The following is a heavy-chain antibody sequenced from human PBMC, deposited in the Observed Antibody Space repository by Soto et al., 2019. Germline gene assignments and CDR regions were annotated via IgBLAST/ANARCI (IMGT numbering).Heavy chain of an antibody. V-gene: IGHV3-33*01. J-gene: IGHJ6*02. CDR3: ARGFVTFGVVTTYYYGMDV. D-gene: IGHD3-3*01. CDR1: GFTFSSYG. Sequence: QVQLVESGGGVVQPGRSLRLSCTASGFTFSSYGMHWVRQAPGQGLEWVAVILYDGSNKYYADSVKGRFTISRDSSKNMVYLQMNSLRAEDTAVYYCARGFVTFGVVTTYYYGMDVWGQGTTVTVSS. CDR2: ILYDGSNK.